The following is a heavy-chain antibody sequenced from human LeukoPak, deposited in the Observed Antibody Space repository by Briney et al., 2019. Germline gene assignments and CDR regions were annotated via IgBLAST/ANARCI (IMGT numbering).Heavy chain of an antibody. CDR2: TYYRSTWYN. V-gene: IGHV6-1*01. CDR3: ARRLTQYDCFDP. CDR1: GDSVSSNSVT. J-gene: IGHJ5*02. Sequence: SQTLSLTCAISGDSVSSNSVTWNWIRQSPSRGLEWLGRTYYRSTWYNDYAVSVRGRITVDPDTSKNQFSLHLNSVAPEDTAVYYCARRLTQYDCFDPWGQGILVTVSS. D-gene: IGHD2-2*01.